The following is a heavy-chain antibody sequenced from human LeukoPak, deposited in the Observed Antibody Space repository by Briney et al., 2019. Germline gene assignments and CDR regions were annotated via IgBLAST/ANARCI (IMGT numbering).Heavy chain of an antibody. D-gene: IGHD3-10*01. J-gene: IGHJ6*03. CDR3: ARHVGEGGFGELLTYSYYFYMDV. CDR1: GFTFSSYD. Sequence: GTLRLSCAASGFTFSSYDMTWVRQPPGKGLEWIGAIYFSGSTYYNPSLKSRVTISVDTSENQFSLKLSSVTAADTAVYYCARHVGEGGFGELLTYSYYFYMDVWGKGTTVTISS. CDR2: IYFSGST. V-gene: IGHV4-39*01.